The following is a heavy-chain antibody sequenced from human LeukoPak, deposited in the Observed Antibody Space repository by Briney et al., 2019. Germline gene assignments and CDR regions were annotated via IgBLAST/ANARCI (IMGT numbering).Heavy chain of an antibody. D-gene: IGHD3-22*01. CDR2: ISAYNGNT. CDR1: GYTFTSYD. J-gene: IGHJ4*02. V-gene: IGHV1-18*01. Sequence: ASVKVSCNASGYTFTSYDISWVRQAPGQGLEWMGWISAYNGNTNYAQKLQGRVTMTTDTSTSTAYMELRSLRSDDTAVYYCANSGYDSSGRWYFDYWGQGTLVTVSS. CDR3: ANSGYDSSGRWYFDY.